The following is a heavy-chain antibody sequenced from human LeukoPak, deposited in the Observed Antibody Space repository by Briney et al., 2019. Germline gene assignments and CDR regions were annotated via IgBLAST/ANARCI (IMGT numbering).Heavy chain of an antibody. D-gene: IGHD3-22*01. J-gene: IGHJ5*02. CDR3: AREGRGWDYYYDSSGYYDKWFDP. V-gene: IGHV1-8*01. CDR1: GYTFTSYD. CDR2: MNPNSGNT. Sequence: ASVKVSCKASGYTFTSYDINWVRQATGQGLEWMGWMNPNSGNTGYAQKFQGRVTMTRNTSISTAYMELSSLRSEDTAVYYCAREGRGWDYYYDSSGYYDKWFDPWGQGTLVTVS.